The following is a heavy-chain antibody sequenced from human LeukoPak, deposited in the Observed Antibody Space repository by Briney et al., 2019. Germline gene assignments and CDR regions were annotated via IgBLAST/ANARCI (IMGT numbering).Heavy chain of an antibody. CDR3: ARAGRGYYDSSGYYPDYFDY. CDR1: GFTVSSNY. D-gene: IGHD3-22*01. Sequence: PGGSLRLSCAASGFTVSSNYMSWVRQAPGKGLEWVSVIYSGGSTYYADSVKGRFTISRDNSKNTLYLQMNSLRAEDTAVYYCARAGRGYYDSSGYYPDYFDYWGQGTLVTVSS. J-gene: IGHJ4*02. CDR2: IYSGGST. V-gene: IGHV3-53*01.